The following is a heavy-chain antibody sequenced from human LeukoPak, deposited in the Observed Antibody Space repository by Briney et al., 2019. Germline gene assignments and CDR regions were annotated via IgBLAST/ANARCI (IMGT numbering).Heavy chain of an antibody. Sequence: SETLSLTCTVSGGSISSSSYYWGWIRQPPGKGLEWIGSIYHSGSTYYNPSLKSRVTISVDTSKNQFSLKLSSVTAADTAVYYCARDYYDSSGYYNWGQGTLVTVSS. V-gene: IGHV4-39*02. CDR1: GGSISSSSYY. CDR2: IYHSGST. D-gene: IGHD3-22*01. CDR3: ARDYYDSSGYYN. J-gene: IGHJ4*02.